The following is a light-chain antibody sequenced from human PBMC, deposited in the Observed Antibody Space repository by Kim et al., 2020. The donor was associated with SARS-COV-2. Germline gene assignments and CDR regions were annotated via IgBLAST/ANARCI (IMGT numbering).Light chain of an antibody. Sequence: QSALTQSASVSGSPGQSITFSCTGTSSDVGGYNYVSCYQQHPGKAPKLMIYGVSNRLSGVSNRFSGSKSGNTASLTISGLQAEDEADYYCSSYSSSGTYVFGTGTKVTVL. CDR3: SSYSSSGTYV. CDR2: GVS. V-gene: IGLV2-14*03. CDR1: SSDVGGYNY. J-gene: IGLJ1*01.